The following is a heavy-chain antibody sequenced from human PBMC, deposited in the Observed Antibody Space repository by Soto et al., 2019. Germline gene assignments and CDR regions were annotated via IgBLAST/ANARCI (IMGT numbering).Heavy chain of an antibody. D-gene: IGHD1-26*01. J-gene: IGHJ6*03. CDR1: GFTFSAYE. V-gene: IGHV3-13*01. CDR3: ARGGYYDYYYYYYMDV. Sequence: PGGSLRLSCVASGFTFSAYEMHWVRQTTGKGLEWVSAINTAGDTYYPGSVKGRFTISRENAKNSLYLQMNSLKAGDTAVYYCARGGYYDYYYYYYMDVWGKGTTVTVSS. CDR2: INTAGDT.